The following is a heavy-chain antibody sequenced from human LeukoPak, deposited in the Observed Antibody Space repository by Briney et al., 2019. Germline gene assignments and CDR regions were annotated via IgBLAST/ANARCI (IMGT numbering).Heavy chain of an antibody. CDR1: GGSISSGSYY. D-gene: IGHD7-27*01. CDR3: ARDPGVRPLDV. J-gene: IGHJ6*04. CDR2: IYTSGST. Sequence: SETLSLTCTVSGGSISSGSYYWSWIRQPAGKGLEWIGRIYTSGSTNYNPSLKSRVTISVDTSKNQFSLKLSSVTAADTAVYYCARDPGVRPLDVWGKGTTVTVSS. V-gene: IGHV4-61*02.